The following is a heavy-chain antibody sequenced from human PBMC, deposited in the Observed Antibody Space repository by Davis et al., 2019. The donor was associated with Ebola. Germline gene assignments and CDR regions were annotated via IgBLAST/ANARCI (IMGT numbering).Heavy chain of an antibody. CDR1: GGSFSGYY. CDR3: ARGRRYYDSSGYYYPSFDY. J-gene: IGHJ4*02. Sequence: SQTLSLTCAVYGGSFSGYYWSWIRQPPGKGLEWIGYIYYSGSTNYNPSLKSRVTISVDTSKNQFSLKLSSVTAADTAVYYCARGRRYYDSSGYYYPSFDYWGQGTLVTVSS. D-gene: IGHD3-22*01. V-gene: IGHV4-34*01. CDR2: IYYSGST.